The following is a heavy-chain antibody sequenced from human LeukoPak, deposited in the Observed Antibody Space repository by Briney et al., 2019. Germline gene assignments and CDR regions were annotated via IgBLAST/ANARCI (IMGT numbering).Heavy chain of an antibody. Sequence: PSETLSLTCAVYGGSFSGYYWSWIRQPPGKGLEWIGEINHSGSTNYNPSLKSRVTISVDTSKNQFSLKLSSVTAADTAVYYCASLNYYDSSGYYVSDYWGQGTLVTVSS. CDR3: ASLNYYDSSGYYVSDY. CDR2: INHSGST. D-gene: IGHD3-22*01. J-gene: IGHJ4*02. CDR1: GGSFSGYY. V-gene: IGHV4-34*01.